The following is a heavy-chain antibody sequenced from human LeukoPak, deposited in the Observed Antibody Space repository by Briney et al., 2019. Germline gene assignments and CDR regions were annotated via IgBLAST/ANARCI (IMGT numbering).Heavy chain of an antibody. CDR2: IYSGGST. V-gene: IGHV3-53*01. J-gene: IGHJ4*02. Sequence: GGSLRLSCAASGFTVSSNYMSWDRQAPGKELEWVSVIYSGGSTYYADSVKGRFTISRDNSKNTLYLQMNSLRAEDTAVYYCAGPHGGLTGGGWGQGTLVTVSS. CDR1: GFTVSSNY. D-gene: IGHD4-23*01. CDR3: AGPHGGLTGGG.